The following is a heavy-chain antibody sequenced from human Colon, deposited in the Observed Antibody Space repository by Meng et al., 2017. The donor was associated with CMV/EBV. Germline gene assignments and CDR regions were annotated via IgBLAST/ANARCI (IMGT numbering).Heavy chain of an antibody. CDR2: INPSGGST. CDR3: ARGLCSGDRCPLDS. D-gene: IGHD2-15*01. CDR1: GCTLTPYS. V-gene: IGHV1-46*01. Sequence: GCTLTPYSIHWVRQARGQGLERMGTINPSGGSTSHAQKFQGRVTMTRDTSTSTIYMKLSSLTSEDTAMYYCARGLCSGDRCPLDSWGQGTLVTVSS. J-gene: IGHJ4*02.